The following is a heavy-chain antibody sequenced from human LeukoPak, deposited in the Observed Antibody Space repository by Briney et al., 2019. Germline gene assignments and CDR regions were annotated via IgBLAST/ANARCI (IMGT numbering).Heavy chain of an antibody. V-gene: IGHV4-39*07. CDR2: IYYSGST. Sequence: SETLSLTCTVSGGSISSSSYYWGWIRQPPGKGREWIGSIYYSGSTYYNPSLKSRVTISVDTSKNQFSLKLSSVTAADTAVYYCARYYYGGNAIDYWGQGTLVTVSS. CDR3: ARYYYGGNAIDY. J-gene: IGHJ4*02. D-gene: IGHD4-23*01. CDR1: GGSISSSSYY.